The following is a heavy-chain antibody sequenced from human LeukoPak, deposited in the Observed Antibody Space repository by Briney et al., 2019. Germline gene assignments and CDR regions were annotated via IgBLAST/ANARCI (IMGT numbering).Heavy chain of an antibody. CDR3: AREGIAVAGSLDY. Sequence: PVKVSCKASGGTFSSYAISWVRQAPGQGLEWMGRIIPILGIANYAQKFQGRVTITADKSTSTAYMELSSLRSEDTAVYYCAREGIAVAGSLDYWGQGTLVTVSS. J-gene: IGHJ4*02. CDR1: GGTFSSYA. D-gene: IGHD6-19*01. CDR2: IIPILGIA. V-gene: IGHV1-69*04.